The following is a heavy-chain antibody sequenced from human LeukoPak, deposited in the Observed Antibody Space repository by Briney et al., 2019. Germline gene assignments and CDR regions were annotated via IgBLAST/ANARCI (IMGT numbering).Heavy chain of an antibody. CDR3: ARHRRYSSSWVDY. D-gene: IGHD6-13*01. V-gene: IGHV4-61*08. J-gene: IGHJ4*02. CDR1: GGSITSGGYY. CDR2: IYHSGST. Sequence: PSETLSLTCSVSGGSITSGGYYWSWIRQLPGKGLEWIGYIYHSGSTNYNPSLKSRVTISVDTSKNQFSLKLSSVTAADTAVYYCARHRRYSSSWVDYWGQGTLVTVSS.